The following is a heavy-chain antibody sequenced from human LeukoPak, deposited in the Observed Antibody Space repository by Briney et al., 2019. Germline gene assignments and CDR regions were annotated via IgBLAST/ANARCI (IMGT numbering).Heavy chain of an antibody. CDR1: GFTVSSNY. Sequence: GGSLRLSCAASGFTVSSNYMRWVRQAPGKELEWVSILYSSGNTYYTDSVKGRFTISRDSPKNTLFLQMNSLRAEDTAVYYCARDSSGPHSYDYWGQGTLVTVSS. J-gene: IGHJ4*02. CDR2: LYSSGNT. V-gene: IGHV3-53*01. CDR3: ARDSSGPHSYDY. D-gene: IGHD6-19*01.